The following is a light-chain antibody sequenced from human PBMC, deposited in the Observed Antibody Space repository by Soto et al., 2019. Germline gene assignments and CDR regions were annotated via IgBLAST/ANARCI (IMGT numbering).Light chain of an antibody. V-gene: IGLV2-8*01. CDR1: SSDVGGYNY. J-gene: IGLJ3*02. Sequence: QSAPTQPPSASGSPGQSVTFSCTGTSSDVGGYNYVSWYQQYPGKAPKLMIYEVYKRHSGVPDRFSGSKSGNTASLTVSGIQPEDEADYYCSAYAGSSTWVFGGGTQLTVL. CDR2: EVY. CDR3: SAYAGSSTWV.